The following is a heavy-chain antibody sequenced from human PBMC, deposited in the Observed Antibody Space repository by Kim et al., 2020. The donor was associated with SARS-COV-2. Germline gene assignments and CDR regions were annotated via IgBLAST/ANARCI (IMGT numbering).Heavy chain of an antibody. CDR2: ST. D-gene: IGHD1-26*01. CDR3: AKDRGSYFYY. Sequence: STYYAESVKGRFTISRDNSKNTLYLQMNSLRAEDTAVYYCAKDRGSYFYYWGQGTLVTVSS. V-gene: IGHV3-23*01. J-gene: IGHJ4*02.